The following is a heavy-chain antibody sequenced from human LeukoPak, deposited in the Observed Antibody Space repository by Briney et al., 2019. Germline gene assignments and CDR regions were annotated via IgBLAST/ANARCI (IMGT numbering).Heavy chain of an antibody. CDR3: ARAHSGYCSSTSCYSNWFDP. V-gene: IGHV3-30*03. J-gene: IGHJ5*02. CDR1: GFTFSIYG. D-gene: IGHD2-2*03. Sequence: GGSLRLSCAASGFTFSIYGMHWVRQAPGKGLEWVAVISYDGSNIYYADSVKGRFTISRDNAKNSLYLQMNSLRAEDTAVYYCARAHSGYCSSTSCYSNWFDPWGQGTLVTVSS. CDR2: ISYDGSNI.